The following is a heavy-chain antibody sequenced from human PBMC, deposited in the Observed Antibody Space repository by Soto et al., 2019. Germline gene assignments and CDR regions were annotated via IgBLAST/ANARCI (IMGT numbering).Heavy chain of an antibody. V-gene: IGHV4-39*01. CDR3: ARRQQQGYFDY. CDR1: GGSISSSSYY. Sequence: TSETLSLTCTVSGGSISSSSYYWGWIRQPPGKGLEWIGSIYYSGSTYYNPSLKSRVTISVDTSKNQFSLKLSSVTAADTAVYYCARRQQQGYFDYWGQGTLVTVSS. CDR2: IYYSGST. D-gene: IGHD6-13*01. J-gene: IGHJ4*02.